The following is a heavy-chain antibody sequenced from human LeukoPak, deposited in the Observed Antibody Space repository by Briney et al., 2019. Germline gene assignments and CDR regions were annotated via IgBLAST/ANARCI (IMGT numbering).Heavy chain of an antibody. CDR1: GYTFTSYG. J-gene: IGHJ3*02. Sequence: SVKVSCKASGYTFTSYGISWVRQAPGQGLEWMGWISAYNGNTNYAQKLQGRVTMTTDTSTSTAYMELRSLRSDDTAVYYCAVTYYYDSSGYRPDAFDIWGQGTMVTVSS. D-gene: IGHD3-22*01. CDR3: AVTYYYDSSGYRPDAFDI. CDR2: ISAYNGNT. V-gene: IGHV1-18*01.